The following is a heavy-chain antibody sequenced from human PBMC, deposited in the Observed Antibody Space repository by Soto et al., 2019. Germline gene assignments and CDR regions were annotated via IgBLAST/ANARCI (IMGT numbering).Heavy chain of an antibody. J-gene: IGHJ6*02. D-gene: IGHD2-15*01. Sequence: SETLSLTCAVSGYSISSGYYWGWIRQPPGKGLEWIGSIYHSGSTYYNPSLKSRVTISVDTSKNQFSLKLSSVTAADTAVYYCAATSQLLLAPIYYYYYGMDVWGQGTTVTVS. CDR2: IYHSGST. CDR3: AATSQLLLAPIYYYYYGMDV. V-gene: IGHV4-38-2*01. CDR1: GYSISSGYY.